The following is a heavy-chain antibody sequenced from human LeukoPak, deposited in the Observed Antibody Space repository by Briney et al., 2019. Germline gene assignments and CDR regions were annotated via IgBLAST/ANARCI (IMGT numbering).Heavy chain of an antibody. CDR1: GFTFSDYG. J-gene: IGHJ4*02. V-gene: IGHV3-30*18. Sequence: GGSLRLSCAASGFTFSDYGMHWVRQAPGKGLEWVALISYDGGNKFYADSVRDRFTISRDNSKNTLFLQMNSLRIEDTAVYYCAKVFEVRGARRPKDYWGQGALVIVSS. CDR2: ISYDGGNK. D-gene: IGHD3-10*01. CDR3: AKVFEVRGARRPKDY.